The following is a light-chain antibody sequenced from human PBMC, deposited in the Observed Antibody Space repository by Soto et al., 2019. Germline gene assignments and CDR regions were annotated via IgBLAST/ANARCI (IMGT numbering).Light chain of an antibody. CDR1: SSDVGVYSS. Sequence: QSALTQPPSASGSPGQSVTISCTGTSSDVGVYSSVSWYQQHPAQAPKLMIYDVSKRPSGVPDRFSGSKSGNTASLTVSGLQAEVEADYYCSSYAGTHIVFGTGPMVTVL. J-gene: IGLJ1*01. CDR2: DVS. CDR3: SSYAGTHIV. V-gene: IGLV2-8*01.